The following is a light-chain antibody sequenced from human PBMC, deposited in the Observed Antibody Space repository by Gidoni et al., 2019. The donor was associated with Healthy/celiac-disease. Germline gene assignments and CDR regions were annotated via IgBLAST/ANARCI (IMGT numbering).Light chain of an antibody. CDR2: GAS. CDR1: QRVSSSY. V-gene: IGKV3-20*01. Sequence: EIVLTQSPGTLSLSPGERATLSCRASQRVSSSYLAWYQQKPVQAPRLLIYGASSRATGIPDRFSGSGSGTDFTLTVSRLEPEDFAVYYCQQYGSSPFTFGPGTKVDIK. CDR3: QQYGSSPFT. J-gene: IGKJ3*01.